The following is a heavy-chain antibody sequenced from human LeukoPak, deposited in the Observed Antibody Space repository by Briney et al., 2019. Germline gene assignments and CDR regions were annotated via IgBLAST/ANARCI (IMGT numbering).Heavy chain of an antibody. Sequence: PSETLSLTCTVSGGSISSSSYYWGWIRQPPGKGLEWIGSIYYSGSTYYNPSLKSRVTISLVPSNNQFSLRLNSVTAADTAVYSCARAQRDYFENSGYESYYNFMDVWGKGTTVTVSS. CDR3: ARAQRDYFENSGYESYYNFMDV. CDR2: IYYSGST. V-gene: IGHV4-39*07. CDR1: GGSISSSSYY. J-gene: IGHJ6*03. D-gene: IGHD3-22*01.